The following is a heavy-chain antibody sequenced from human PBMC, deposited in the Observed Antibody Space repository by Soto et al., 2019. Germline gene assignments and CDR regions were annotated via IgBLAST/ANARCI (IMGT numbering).Heavy chain of an antibody. J-gene: IGHJ4*02. Sequence: SETLSLTCTVSRASFNGYYWSWIRQPPGKGLEWIGYIFYSGSTNYNPSLKSRATISEDRSKNQFSLKLRSVTAADTAVYFCARVQDYDILSGYYGYFDFWGQGALVT. V-gene: IGHV4-59*01. D-gene: IGHD3-9*01. CDR3: ARVQDYDILSGYYGYFDF. CDR2: IFYSGST. CDR1: RASFNGYY.